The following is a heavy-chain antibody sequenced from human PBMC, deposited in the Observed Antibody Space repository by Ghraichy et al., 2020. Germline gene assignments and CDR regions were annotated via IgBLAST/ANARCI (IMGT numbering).Heavy chain of an antibody. CDR3: ARQLQDFNYYDSSGYYFDS. D-gene: IGHD3-22*01. V-gene: IGHV4-39*01. CDR2: MYYTGTT. CDR1: GGSVSSSDYY. J-gene: IGHJ4*02. Sequence: SETLSLTCTVSGGSVSSSDYYWGWIRQPPGKGLEWIGSMYYTGTTYYNPSLKSRVAISGDTSKNQFSLWLNSVTAADTAVYYCARQLQDFNYYDSSGYYFDSWGQGTLVTVSS.